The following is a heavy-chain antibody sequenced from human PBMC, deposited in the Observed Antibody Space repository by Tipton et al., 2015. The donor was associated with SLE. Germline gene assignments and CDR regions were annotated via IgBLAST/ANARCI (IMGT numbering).Heavy chain of an antibody. V-gene: IGHV4-61*02. CDR1: GGSINSGSYY. CDR3: ARVVVECTSISCYNFDS. J-gene: IGHJ4*02. CDR2: IYTGGST. Sequence: TLSLTCTVSGGSINSGSYYWTWIRQPAGKGLEWIGRIYTGGSTKYNPSLESRVSISVDTSKYQFSLRLNSVTAADTAVYYCARVVVECTSISCYNFDSWGQGTLVTVSS. D-gene: IGHD2-2*01.